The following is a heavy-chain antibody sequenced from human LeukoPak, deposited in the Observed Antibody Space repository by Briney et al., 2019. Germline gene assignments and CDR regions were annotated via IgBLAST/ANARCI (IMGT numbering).Heavy chain of an antibody. CDR2: ISGSGDST. CDR3: AKRSGYTTGWFFDF. CDR1: GLRFSSYA. J-gene: IGHJ4*02. Sequence: GRSLKLSCAASGLRFSSYAISWARHAPGKGLEWVSSISGSGDSTYYAESVKGRFTISRDNSKNTLFLQMNSLRAEDTAVFYCAKRSGYTTGWFFDFWGQGTLVTVSP. V-gene: IGHV3-23*01. D-gene: IGHD6-19*01.